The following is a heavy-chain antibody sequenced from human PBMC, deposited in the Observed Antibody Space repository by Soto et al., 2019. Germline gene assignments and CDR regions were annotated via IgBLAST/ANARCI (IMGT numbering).Heavy chain of an antibody. J-gene: IGHJ4*02. CDR1: GFTFRLYN. CDR2: VSSSSSII. CDR3: ARDQKASWYTRYFDS. D-gene: IGHD6-13*01. V-gene: IGHV3-48*01. Sequence: EVQVVESGGGLVQPGGSLRLSCAASGFTFRLYNMKWVRQAPGKGLEWVAYVSSSSSIIYYADSVKGRFTISRDDAKNSLYLQMNSLGAEDTAVYFCARDQKASWYTRYFDSWGLGTLVTVSS.